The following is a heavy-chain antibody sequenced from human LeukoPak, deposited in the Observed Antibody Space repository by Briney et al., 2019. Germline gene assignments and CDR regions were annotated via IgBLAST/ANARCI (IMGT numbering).Heavy chain of an antibody. CDR1: GLTFTSYA. CDR3: AKVAGSSGYYPEF. V-gene: IGHV3-23*01. J-gene: IGHJ4*02. D-gene: IGHD3-22*01. Sequence: GGSLRLSCVASGLTFTSYAMSWVRQAPGKGLEWVSAISADGRSTYHADSVKGRFTISRDISKSTVYMQMNSLRAEDTAVYYCAKVAGSSGYYPEFWGQGTLVTVSS. CDR2: ISADGRST.